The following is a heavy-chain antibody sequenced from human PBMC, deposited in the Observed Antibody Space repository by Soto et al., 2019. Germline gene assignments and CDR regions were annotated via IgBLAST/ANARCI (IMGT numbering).Heavy chain of an antibody. D-gene: IGHD4-17*01. Sequence: SVKVSCKASGYTFTSYYIHWVRQAPGQGLEWMGIFIPIFGTANYAQKFQGRVTITADKSTSTAYMELSSLRSEDTAVYYCARALFTVTPENYYYGMDVWGQGTTVTVSS. J-gene: IGHJ6*02. V-gene: IGHV1-69*06. CDR2: FIPIFGTA. CDR3: ARALFTVTPENYYYGMDV. CDR1: GYTFTSYY.